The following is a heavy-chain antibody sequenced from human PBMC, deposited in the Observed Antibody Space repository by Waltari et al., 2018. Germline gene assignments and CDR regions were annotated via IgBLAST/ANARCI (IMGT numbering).Heavy chain of an antibody. J-gene: IGHJ4*02. V-gene: IGHV3-53*01. Sequence: EVQLVESGGGLIQPGGSLRLSCAASGFTVSSNYMSWVRQAPGKGLEWVSVIYSGDSTYYADSVKGRFTISRDNAKNSLYLQMNSLRAEDTAVYYCARAGFIADPGDYWGQGTLVTVSS. CDR3: ARAGFIADPGDY. CDR1: GFTVSSNY. D-gene: IGHD6-13*01. CDR2: IYSGDST.